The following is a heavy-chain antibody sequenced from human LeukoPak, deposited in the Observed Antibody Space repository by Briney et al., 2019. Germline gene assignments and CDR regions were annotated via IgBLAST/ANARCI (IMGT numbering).Heavy chain of an antibody. CDR1: GYTFTGYY. D-gene: IGHD2-2*01. V-gene: IGHV1-2*02. CDR3: ARVAVPAAITGDYYYMDV. J-gene: IGHJ6*03. Sequence: GASVKVSCKASGYTFTGYYMHRVRQAPGQGLEWMGWINPNSGGTNYAQKFQGRVTMTRDTSISTAYMELSRLRSDDTAVYYCARVAVPAAITGDYYYMDVWGKGTTVTVSS. CDR2: INPNSGGT.